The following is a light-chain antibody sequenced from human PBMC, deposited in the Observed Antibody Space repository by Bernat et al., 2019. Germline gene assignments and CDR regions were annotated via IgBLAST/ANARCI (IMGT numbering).Light chain of an antibody. V-gene: IGLV2-18*02. J-gene: IGLJ1*01. CDR3: RSYTSSTTYG. CDR2: EVS. Sequence: QSALTQPPSVSGSPGQSVTISCTGTSSDIGSYNRVSWYQQPPGTAPKLMIYEVSNRPSGVPDRFSGSKSGNTASLTISGLQAEDEADYYCRSYTSSTTYGFGTGTKVTVL. CDR1: SSDIGSYNR.